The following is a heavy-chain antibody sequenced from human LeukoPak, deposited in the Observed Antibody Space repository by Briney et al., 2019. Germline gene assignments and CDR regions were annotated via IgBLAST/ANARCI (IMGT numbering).Heavy chain of an antibody. D-gene: IGHD1-1*01. J-gene: IGHJ4*02. CDR1: GFAFSTYA. Sequence: SGGSLRLSCAASGFAFSTYAMHWVRQAPGKGLEWVAVISYDGSNKYYADSVKGRLTISRDNSKNTLYLQMNSLRTEDTAMYYCARGTGTRVAPYYFDHWGQGTLVTVSS. V-gene: IGHV3-30-3*01. CDR3: ARGTGTRVAPYYFDH. CDR2: ISYDGSNK.